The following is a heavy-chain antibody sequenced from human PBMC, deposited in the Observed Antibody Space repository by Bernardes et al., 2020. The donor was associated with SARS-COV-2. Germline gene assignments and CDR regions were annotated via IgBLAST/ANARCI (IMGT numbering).Heavy chain of an antibody. J-gene: IGHJ4*02. CDR3: AKELNWNHFDY. CDR2: IRFDGTNT. CDR1: GFTFGSYG. D-gene: IGHD1-20*01. V-gene: IGHV3-30*02. Sequence: GGSLRLSCAASGFTFGSYGMTWVRQAPGKGLEWVAFIRFDGTNTYYVDSVKGRFTISRDNSKNTLYLQMNSLRTEDTAVYYCAKELNWNHFDYWGQGSLVTVSS.